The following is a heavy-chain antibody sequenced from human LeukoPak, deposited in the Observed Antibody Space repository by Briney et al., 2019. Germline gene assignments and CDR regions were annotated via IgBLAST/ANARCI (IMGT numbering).Heavy chain of an antibody. CDR3: AREEEQMARGLDP. CDR2: IYTSVST. D-gene: IGHD5-24*01. J-gene: IGHJ5*02. CDR1: GGSISTYY. V-gene: IGHV4-4*07. Sequence: SETLSLTCTVSGGSISTYYWSWIRQPAGRGLECIGRIYTSVSTNYNPSLKSRVTMSVDTSKNQFSLKLSSVTAADTAVYYCAREEEQMARGLDPWGQGALVTVSS.